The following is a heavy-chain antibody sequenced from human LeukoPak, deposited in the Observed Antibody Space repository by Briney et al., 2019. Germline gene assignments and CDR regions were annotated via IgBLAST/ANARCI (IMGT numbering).Heavy chain of an antibody. CDR3: SRGAGSYSDY. J-gene: IGHJ4*02. D-gene: IGHD1-26*01. Sequence: GRFTISRDNAKNTLYLQMISLRAEDTAVYYCSRGAGSYSDYWGQGILVTVSS. V-gene: IGHV3-74*01.